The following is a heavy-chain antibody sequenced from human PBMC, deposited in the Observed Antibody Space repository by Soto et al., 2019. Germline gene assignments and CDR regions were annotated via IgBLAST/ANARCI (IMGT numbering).Heavy chain of an antibody. J-gene: IGHJ6*02. CDR1: GYRFTRYW. CDR3: ARRGYCSSTSCYRLYGTTDYNYHAMDV. V-gene: IGHV5-10-1*01. Sequence: GESVKISYKGPGYRFTRYWSRWVRQMKGKGLEWMGRIDPSDSYTNYSPSFQGHVTISADKSLSTAYLQWSSLKASDTAMYYCARRGYCSSTSCYRLYGTTDYNYHAMDVWGQGTMVTVSS. CDR2: IDPSDSYT. D-gene: IGHD2-2*01.